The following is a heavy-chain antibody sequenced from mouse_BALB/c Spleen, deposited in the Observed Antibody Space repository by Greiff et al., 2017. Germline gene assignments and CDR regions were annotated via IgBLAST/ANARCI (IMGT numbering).Heavy chain of an antibody. J-gene: IGHJ3*01. CDR2: IYPGDGST. CDR1: GYTFTSYY. V-gene: IGHV1S56*01. Sequence: VQLQQSGPELVKPGASVKMSCKASGYTFTSYYIHWVKQRPGQGLEWIGWIYPGDGSTKYNEKFKGKTTLTADKSSSTAYMLLSSLTSEDSAIYFCARLTGFAYWGQGTLVTVSA. CDR3: ARLTGFAY. D-gene: IGHD4-1*01.